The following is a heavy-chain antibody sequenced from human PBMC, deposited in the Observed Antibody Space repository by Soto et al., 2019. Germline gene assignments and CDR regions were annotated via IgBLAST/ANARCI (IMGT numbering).Heavy chain of an antibody. D-gene: IGHD6-13*01. J-gene: IGHJ6*02. CDR1: GLTFSTYG. Sequence: EVQLVESGGGLVKPGGSLRLSCAASGLTFSTYGMNGVRQAPGNGLEWVSSVSSGGEYLDYADSVKGRLTISRDNAKNSMYLQVDSLRVEDTAVYYCATAGAAGAVMGVWGQGTTVTVSS. V-gene: IGHV3-21*06. CDR2: VSSGGEYL. CDR3: ATAGAAGAVMGV.